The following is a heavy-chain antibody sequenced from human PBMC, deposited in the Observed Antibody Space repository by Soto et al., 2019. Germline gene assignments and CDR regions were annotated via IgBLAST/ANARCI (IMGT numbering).Heavy chain of an antibody. CDR3: ARAPRGAGMDV. D-gene: IGHD3-10*01. V-gene: IGHV3-7*03. J-gene: IGHJ6*02. CDR1: GFTFSSYW. Sequence: GGSLRLSCAAYGFTFSSYWMSWVRQAPGKGLEWVANIKQDGSEKYYVDSVKGRFTISRDNAKNSLYLQMNSLRAEDTAVYYCARAPRGAGMDVWGQGTTVTVSS. CDR2: IKQDGSEK.